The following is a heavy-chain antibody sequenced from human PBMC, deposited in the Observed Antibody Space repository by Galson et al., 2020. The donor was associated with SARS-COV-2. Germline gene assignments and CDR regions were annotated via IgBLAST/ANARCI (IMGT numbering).Heavy chain of an antibody. CDR2: FYYSGIT. Sequence: ASETLSLTCTVSGGSISSGGYYWSWIRQHPGKGLEWIVHFYYSGITYYNPSLKSRVTISVDTSKNQFSLKLSSVTAADTAVYYCARDGGLAAAGTGGFDPWGQGTLVTVSS. CDR1: GGSISSGGYY. J-gene: IGHJ5*02. CDR3: ARDGGLAAAGTGGFDP. V-gene: IGHV4-31*03. D-gene: IGHD6-13*01.